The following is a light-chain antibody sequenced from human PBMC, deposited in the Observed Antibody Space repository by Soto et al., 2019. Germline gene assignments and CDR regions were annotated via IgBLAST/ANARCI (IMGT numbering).Light chain of an antibody. V-gene: IGKV1-39*01. J-gene: IGKJ3*01. CDR1: QSISSY. CDR3: QQSYSTPPFT. CDR2: AAS. Sequence: DIQMTQSPSSLSASVGDRVTITCRASQSISSYLNWYQQKPGKAPKLLIYAASSLQSGVPSRFSSSRSGTDFTLTISSLQPEDFATYYCQQSYSTPPFTFGPGTKVDI.